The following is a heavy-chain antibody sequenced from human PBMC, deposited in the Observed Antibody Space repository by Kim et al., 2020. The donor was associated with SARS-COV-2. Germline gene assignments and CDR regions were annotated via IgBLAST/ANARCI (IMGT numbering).Heavy chain of an antibody. V-gene: IGHV3-21*01. D-gene: IGHD3-3*01. J-gene: IGHJ4*02. CDR3: ARAPFGRFYPGY. CDR2: ISSSSSYI. Sequence: GGSLRLSCAASGFIFSTYSMNWVRQAPGKGLEWVSSISSSSSYIYYADSVKGRFTISRDNAKNSLYLQMNSLRAEDTAVYYCARAPFGRFYPGYWGQGTLVTVSS. CDR1: GFIFSTYS.